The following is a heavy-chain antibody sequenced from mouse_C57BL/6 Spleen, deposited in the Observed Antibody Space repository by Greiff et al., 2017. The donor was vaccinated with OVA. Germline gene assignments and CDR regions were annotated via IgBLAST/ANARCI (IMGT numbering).Heavy chain of an antibody. D-gene: IGHD1-1*01. CDR2: IYPRSGNT. CDR3: ARIYYERDYFDY. CDR1: GYTFTSYG. V-gene: IGHV1-81*01. Sequence: VKLMESGAELARPGASVKLSCKASGYTFTSYGISWVKQRTGQGLEWIGEIYPRSGNTYYNEKFKGKATLTADKSSSTAYMELRSLTSEDSAVYLWARIYYERDYFDYWGEGTTLTVSS. J-gene: IGHJ2*01.